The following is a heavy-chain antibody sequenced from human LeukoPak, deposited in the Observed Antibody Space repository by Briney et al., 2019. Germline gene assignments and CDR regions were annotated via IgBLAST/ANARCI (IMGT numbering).Heavy chain of an antibody. CDR2: INPNRGDR. V-gene: IGHV1-2*02. D-gene: IGHD1-26*01. Sequence: ASVNVTCKGSGYTFTAYYMHWVRQPPGQGLEWKGWINPNRGDRKYAQKFQVRVTMTRATSNSTTYMEVSRMTPDDTASYYCARDSGELRFDYWGQGTLVTVSS. J-gene: IGHJ4*02. CDR3: ARDSGELRFDY. CDR1: GYTFTAYY.